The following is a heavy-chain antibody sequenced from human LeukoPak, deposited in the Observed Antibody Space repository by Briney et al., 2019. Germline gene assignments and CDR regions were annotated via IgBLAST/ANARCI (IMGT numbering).Heavy chain of an antibody. CDR2: IYHSGST. CDR1: GYSISSGYY. V-gene: IGHV4-38-2*01. CDR3: ARVGTRYYDIQPLFDY. Sequence: PSETLSLTRAVSGYSISSGYYWGWIRQPPGKGLEWIGSIYHSGSTYYNPSLKSRVTITVDTSKNQFSLKLSSVTAADTAVYYCARVGTRYYDIQPLFDYWGQGTLVTVSS. D-gene: IGHD3-9*01. J-gene: IGHJ4*02.